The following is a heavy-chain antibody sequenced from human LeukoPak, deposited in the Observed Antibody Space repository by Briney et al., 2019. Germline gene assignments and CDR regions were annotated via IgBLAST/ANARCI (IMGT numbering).Heavy chain of an antibody. Sequence: SETLSLTCTVSGGSISSYYWSWIRQPPGKGLEWIGYIHYSGSTNYNPSLKSRVTISVDTSKKQFSLKLSSVTAADTAVYYCAREYYDILTGYYSKWFDPWGQGTLVTVSS. D-gene: IGHD3-9*01. V-gene: IGHV4-59*01. J-gene: IGHJ5*02. CDR1: GGSISSYY. CDR3: AREYYDILTGYYSKWFDP. CDR2: IHYSGST.